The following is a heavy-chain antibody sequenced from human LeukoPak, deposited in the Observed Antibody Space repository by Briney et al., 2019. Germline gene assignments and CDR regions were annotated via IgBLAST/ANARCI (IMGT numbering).Heavy chain of an antibody. CDR3: ARDPDWSPLDY. CDR1: GYSISSGYY. Sequence: PSETLSLTCTVSGYSISSGYYWGWIRQPPGKGLEGIGSIYHSGSTYYNPSLKSRVTISVDTSKNQFSLKLSSVTAADTAVYHCARDPDWSPLDYWGQGTLVTVSS. CDR2: IYHSGST. V-gene: IGHV4-38-2*02. J-gene: IGHJ4*02. D-gene: IGHD3/OR15-3a*01.